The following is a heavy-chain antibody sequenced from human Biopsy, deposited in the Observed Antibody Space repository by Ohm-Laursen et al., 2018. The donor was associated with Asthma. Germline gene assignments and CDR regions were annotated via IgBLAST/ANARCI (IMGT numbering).Heavy chain of an antibody. CDR1: GYSLTDLS. V-gene: IGHV1-24*01. J-gene: IGHJ4*02. CDR2: HDHEEGGT. CDR3: ASDFPKDYVRYNFQF. Sequence: SSVKVSCKISGYSLTDLSMHWVRQAPGQGLEWMGGHDHEEGGTVNARRFQGRVTMTEDTSTDTAYMELSSLSSDDTALYYCASDFPKDYVRYNFQFWGQGTLVTVSS. D-gene: IGHD4-17*01.